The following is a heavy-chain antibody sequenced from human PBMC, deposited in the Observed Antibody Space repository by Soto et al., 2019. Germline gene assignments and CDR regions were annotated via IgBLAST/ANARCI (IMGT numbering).Heavy chain of an antibody. CDR2: IYSGGST. CDR1: GGAISGRSNY. D-gene: IGHD1-1*01. CDR3: ARTLPNRQLFDS. V-gene: IGHV4-39*07. J-gene: IGHJ4*02. Sequence: PSETLSLTCNVSGGAISGRSNYWGWIRQPPGKGLEYIGSIYSGGSTYYNPSLKSRVTLSVDTSQNQFSLRLASVTAADTAVYYCARTLPNRQLFDSWSQGTLVIVSS.